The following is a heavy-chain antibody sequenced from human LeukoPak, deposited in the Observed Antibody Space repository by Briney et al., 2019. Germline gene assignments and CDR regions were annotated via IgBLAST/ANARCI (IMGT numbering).Heavy chain of an antibody. Sequence: SEALSLTCAVSGYSIRSGDYWGWIRQSPGKGLEWIGSIYHSGSTHYNPSLKSRVTISADTSKNQFSLMLSSVTAADTAVYYCARNRSLTTTPGFDHWGQGTLVTVSS. J-gene: IGHJ4*02. V-gene: IGHV4-38-2*01. CDR3: ARNRSLTTTPGFDH. D-gene: IGHD4-11*01. CDR2: IYHSGST. CDR1: GYSIRSGDY.